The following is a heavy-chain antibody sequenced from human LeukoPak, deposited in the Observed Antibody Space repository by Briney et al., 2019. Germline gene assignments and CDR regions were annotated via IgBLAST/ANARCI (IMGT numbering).Heavy chain of an antibody. CDR1: GGSISSYY. V-gene: IGHV4-4*07. Sequence: SETLSLTCTVSGGSISSYYWSWIRQPAGKGLEWIGRIYTSGSTNYNPSLKSRVTMSVDTSKNQFSLKLSSVTAADTAVYYCARVSGGWFGESKYYYYMDVWGKGTTVTISS. J-gene: IGHJ6*03. CDR3: ARVSGGWFGESKYYYYMDV. D-gene: IGHD3-10*01. CDR2: IYTSGST.